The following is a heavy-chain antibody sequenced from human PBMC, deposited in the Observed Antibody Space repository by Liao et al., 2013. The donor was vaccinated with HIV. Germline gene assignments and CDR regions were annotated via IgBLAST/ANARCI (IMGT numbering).Heavy chain of an antibody. Sequence: QVQLQESGPGLVKPSQTLSLTCTVSSGSLSSRNFYWSWIRQPAGKGLQWIGRVYTSGSTNYNPSLKSRVTISLDPSKNQFSLKLTSVTAADTAVYYCVRDPVAETVVPDAMLWGQGTLVTVS. D-gene: IGHD2-2*01. CDR1: SGSLSSRNFY. CDR3: VRDPVAETVVPDAML. V-gene: IGHV4-61*02. J-gene: IGHJ1*01. CDR2: VYTSGST.